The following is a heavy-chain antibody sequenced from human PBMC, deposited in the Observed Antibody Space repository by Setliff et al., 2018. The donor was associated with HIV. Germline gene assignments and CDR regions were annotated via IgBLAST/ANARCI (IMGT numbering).Heavy chain of an antibody. CDR2: IKPDGREK. D-gene: IGHD3-10*01. V-gene: IGHV3-7*01. Sequence: VGSLRLSCAASGFTFNNYWMSRVRQAPGKGLEWVANIKPDGREKYYVDSVKGRFTISRDNAKNSLYLQMNSLRVDDTAVYHCARSSYSSGSQYNYFDPWGQGTLVTVSS. CDR3: ARSSYSSGSQYNYFDP. CDR1: GFTFNNYW. J-gene: IGHJ5*02.